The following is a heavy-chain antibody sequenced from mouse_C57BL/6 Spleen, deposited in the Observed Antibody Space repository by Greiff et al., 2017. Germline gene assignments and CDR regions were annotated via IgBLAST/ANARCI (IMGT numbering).Heavy chain of an antibody. CDR1: GYTFTSYW. V-gene: IGHV1-52*01. J-gene: IGHJ2*01. CDR3: AVITTVVAYYFDY. D-gene: IGHD1-1*01. CDR2: IDPSDSET. Sequence: QVQLKQSGAELVRPGSSVKLSCKASGYTFTSYWMHWVKQRPIQGLEWIGNIDPSDSETHYNQKFKDKATLTVDKSSSTAYMQLSSLTSEDSAVYYCAVITTVVAYYFDYWGQGTTLTVSS.